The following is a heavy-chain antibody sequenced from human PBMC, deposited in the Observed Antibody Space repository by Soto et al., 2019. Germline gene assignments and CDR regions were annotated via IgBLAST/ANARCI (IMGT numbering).Heavy chain of an antibody. J-gene: IGHJ6*02. CDR1: GVTRSRYW. V-gene: IGHV3-74*01. D-gene: IGHD5-18*01. Sequence: GVPLRLYRAVSGVTRSRYWPRWVRQAPGKGLVWVSRINSDGSSTSYADSVKGRFTISRDNAKNSLYLQMNSLRAEDTAVYYCARDNIVEVSENVDTAMAGYGMDGWCQGTTVTVSS. CDR3: ARDNIVEVSENVDTAMAGYGMDG. CDR2: INSDGSST.